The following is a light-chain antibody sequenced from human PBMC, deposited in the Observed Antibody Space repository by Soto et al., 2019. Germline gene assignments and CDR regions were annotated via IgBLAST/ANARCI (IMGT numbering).Light chain of an antibody. J-gene: IGKJ4*01. Sequence: ERVLPQSPGTLSLSPGERATLSCRASQSVSSNYLAWYQQKPGQAPRLLIYGASSRATGIPDRFSGSGSGTEFSLTISRLEPEDFAVYYCHQYGISTFGGGTKVDIK. V-gene: IGKV3-20*01. CDR1: QSVSSNY. CDR2: GAS. CDR3: HQYGIST.